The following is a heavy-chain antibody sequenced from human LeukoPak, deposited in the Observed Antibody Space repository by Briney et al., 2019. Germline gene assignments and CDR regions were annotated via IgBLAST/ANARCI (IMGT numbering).Heavy chain of an antibody. CDR2: INPDNDNT. D-gene: IGHD4-17*01. CDR1: GYTFTSNG. Sequence: ASLKVSCKASGYTFTSNGILCVRQAPGQGLEWMGWINPDNDNTEYGQTFQGRLTMTTDTSTSTIYMELQSLRSDDTAVYYCARVYGYYYYYMDVWGKGTTVTVSS. CDR3: ARVYGYYYYYMDV. V-gene: IGHV1-18*01. J-gene: IGHJ6*03.